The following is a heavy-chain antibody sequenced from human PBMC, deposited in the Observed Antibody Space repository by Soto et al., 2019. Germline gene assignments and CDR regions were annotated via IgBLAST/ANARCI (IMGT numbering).Heavy chain of an antibody. CDR3: ARGGGYSYGYAY. V-gene: IGHV1-8*01. CDR2: MNPNSGNT. D-gene: IGHD5-18*01. CDR1: GYTFTSYH. Sequence: QVQLVQSGAEVKKPGASVKVSCKASGYTFTSYHIDWVRQATGQGLEWMVWMNPNSGNTVYAQKFQGRVTMTRNTSISTAYMELSSLRSEDTAVYYCARGGGYSYGYAYWGQGTLVTVSS. J-gene: IGHJ4*02.